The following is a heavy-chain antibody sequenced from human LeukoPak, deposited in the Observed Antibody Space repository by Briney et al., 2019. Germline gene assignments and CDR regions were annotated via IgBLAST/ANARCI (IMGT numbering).Heavy chain of an antibody. J-gene: IGHJ4*02. CDR1: GFTVSSNY. CDR2: IYSGGST. D-gene: IGHD1-26*01. CDR3: ARGVGGSYSYAY. V-gene: IGHV3-53*01. Sequence: PGGSLRLSWAASGFTVSSNYMSWVRQAPGKGLEWVSVIYSGGSTYYADSVKGRFTISRDNSKNTLYLQMNSLRAEDTAVYYCARGVGGSYSYAYWGQGTLVTVSS.